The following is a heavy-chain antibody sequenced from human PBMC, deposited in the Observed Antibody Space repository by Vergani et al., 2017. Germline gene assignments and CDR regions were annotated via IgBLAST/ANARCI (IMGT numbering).Heavy chain of an antibody. CDR3: AKTTGTTYSSGWYDY. D-gene: IGHD6-19*01. J-gene: IGHJ4*02. CDR1: GFTFSSYA. CDR2: ISGSGGST. V-gene: IGHV3-23*01. Sequence: EVQLLESGGGLVQPGGSLRLSCAASGFTFSSYAMSWVRQAPGKGLEWVSAISGSGGSTYYADSVKGRFTISRDNAKNSLYLQMNSLRAEDTALYYCAKTTGTTYSSGWYDYWGQGTLVTVSS.